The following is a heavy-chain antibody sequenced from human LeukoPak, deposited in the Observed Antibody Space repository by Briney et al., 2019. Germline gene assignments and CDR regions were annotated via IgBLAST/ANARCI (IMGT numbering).Heavy chain of an antibody. V-gene: IGHV3-30-3*01. CDR3: YKAVAGNDAFDI. D-gene: IGHD6-19*01. J-gene: IGHJ3*02. Sequence: GGSLRLSCAASGFTFSSYWMHWVRQAPGKGLEWVAVISYDGSNKYYADSVKGRFTISRDNSKNTLYLQMNSLRAEDTAVYYCYKAVAGNDAFDIWGQGTMVTVSS. CDR2: ISYDGSNK. CDR1: GFTFSSYW.